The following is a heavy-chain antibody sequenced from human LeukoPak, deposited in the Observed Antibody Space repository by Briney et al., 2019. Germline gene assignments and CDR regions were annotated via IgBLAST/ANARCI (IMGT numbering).Heavy chain of an antibody. CDR2: INPDSGGT. V-gene: IGHV1-2*02. J-gene: IGHJ6*02. CDR1: GYTFTGYY. CDR3: ARVATVLYYYGMDV. Sequence: VASVKVSCKASGYTFTGYYMHWVRQAPGQGLEWMGWINPDSGGTNYAQKFQGRVTMTRDTSISTAYMELSRLRSDDTAVYYCARVATVLYYYGMDVWGQGTTVTVSS. D-gene: IGHD5-12*01.